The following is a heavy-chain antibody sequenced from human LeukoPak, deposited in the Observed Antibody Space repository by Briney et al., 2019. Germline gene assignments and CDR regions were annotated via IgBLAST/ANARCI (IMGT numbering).Heavy chain of an antibody. CDR3: AHVRGRGSPTPHYFDY. V-gene: IGHV1-69*04. Sequence: SVKVSCKASGCTFSSYAISWVRQAPGQGLEWMGRIIPILGIANYAQKFQGRVTITADKSTSTGYMELSSLRSEGTAVYYCAHVRGRGSPTPHYFDYWGQGTLVTVSS. D-gene: IGHD1-26*01. CDR1: GCTFSSYA. CDR2: IIPILGIA. J-gene: IGHJ4*02.